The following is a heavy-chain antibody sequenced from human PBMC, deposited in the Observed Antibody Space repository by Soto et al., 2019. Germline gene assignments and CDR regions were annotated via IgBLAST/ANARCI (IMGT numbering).Heavy chain of an antibody. V-gene: IGHV4-59*08. D-gene: IGHD3-10*01. CDR3: ARLNYYGSVSYKLNYYGMDV. Sequence: QVQLQESGPGLVKPSETLSLTCTVSGGSISSNYWSWIRQPPGNGLEWIGYIYYSGSTNYNPSLKSRVTISVDTSKNQFSLKLSSVTAADTAVYYCARLNYYGSVSYKLNYYGMDVWGQGTTVTVSS. J-gene: IGHJ6*02. CDR2: IYYSGST. CDR1: GGSISSNY.